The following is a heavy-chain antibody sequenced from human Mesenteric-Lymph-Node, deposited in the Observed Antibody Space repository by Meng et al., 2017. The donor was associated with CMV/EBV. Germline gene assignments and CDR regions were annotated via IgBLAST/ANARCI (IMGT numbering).Heavy chain of an antibody. CDR3: ARFPRYCTSSTCYRYLDY. Sequence: TISNYVFNWVRQAPGHGLEWMGTIIPIFDAPDYAQKFQGRLTISADKSTSTAYMELSSLRSEDTAVYFCARFPRYCTSSTCYRYLDYWGQGTLVTVSS. D-gene: IGHD2-2*01. CDR2: IIPIFDAP. V-gene: IGHV1-69*06. J-gene: IGHJ4*02. CDR1: TISNYV.